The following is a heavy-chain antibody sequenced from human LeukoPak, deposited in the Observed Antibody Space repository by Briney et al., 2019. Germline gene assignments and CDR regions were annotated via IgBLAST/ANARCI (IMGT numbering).Heavy chain of an antibody. J-gene: IGHJ4*02. D-gene: IGHD1-26*01. Sequence: GGSLRLSCAASGFTFSSYAMSWVRQAPGKGLEWVSGISGSGGSTYYADSVKGRFTISRDNSKNTLYLQMNSLGAEDTAIYYCAKDPGSGSYPGNFDYWGQGTLVTVSS. CDR2: ISGSGGST. CDR1: GFTFSSYA. CDR3: AKDPGSGSYPGNFDY. V-gene: IGHV3-23*01.